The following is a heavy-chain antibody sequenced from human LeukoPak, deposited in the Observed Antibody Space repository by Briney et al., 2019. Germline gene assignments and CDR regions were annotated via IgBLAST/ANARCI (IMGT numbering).Heavy chain of an antibody. D-gene: IGHD6-19*01. CDR3: ARSLAGSSGCGY. CDR2: INPNSGGT. CDR1: GYTFTGYY. J-gene: IGHJ4*02. V-gene: IGHV1-2*02. Sequence: ASVKVSCKASGYTFTGYYMHWVRQAPGQGLEWMGWINPNSGGTNYAQKFQGRVTMTRDTSISTAYMELSRLRSDDTAVYYCARSLAGSSGCGYWGQGTLVTVSS.